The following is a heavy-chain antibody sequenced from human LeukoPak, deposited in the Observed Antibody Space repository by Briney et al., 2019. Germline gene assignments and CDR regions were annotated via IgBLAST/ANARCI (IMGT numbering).Heavy chain of an antibody. CDR1: GYTSTSYG. J-gene: IGHJ4*02. CDR2: ISAYNGNT. CDR3: ARSENRYYYDSSGYKGLDY. D-gene: IGHD3-22*01. V-gene: IGHV1-18*01. Sequence: ASVKVSCKASGYTSTSYGISWVRQAPGQGLEWRGWISAYNGNTNYAQKLQGRVTMTTDTSTSTAYMELRSLRSDDTAVYYCARSENRYYYDSSGYKGLDYWGQGTLVTVSS.